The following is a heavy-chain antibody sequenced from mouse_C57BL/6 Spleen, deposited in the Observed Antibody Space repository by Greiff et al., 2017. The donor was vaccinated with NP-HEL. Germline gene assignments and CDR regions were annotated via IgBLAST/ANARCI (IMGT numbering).Heavy chain of an antibody. D-gene: IGHD1-1*01. J-gene: IGHJ4*01. CDR2: IYPSDSET. CDR1: GYTFTSYW. Sequence: QVQLQQPGAELVRPGSSVKLSCKASGYTFTSYWMDWVKQRPGQGLEWIGNIYPSDSETHYNQKFKDKATLTVDKSSSTAYMQLRSLTSEDSAVYYCARRVYYYGSSYGRGAMDYWGQGTSVTVSS. V-gene: IGHV1-61*01. CDR3: ARRVYYYGSSYGRGAMDY.